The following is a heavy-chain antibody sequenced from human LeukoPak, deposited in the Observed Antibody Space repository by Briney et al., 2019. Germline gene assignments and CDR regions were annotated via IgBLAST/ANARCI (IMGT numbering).Heavy chain of an antibody. D-gene: IGHD4-17*01. Sequence: GGSLRLSCAASGFNFSIYSMYWIRQAPGKGLEWVSSINSRSNQIYYADSVKGRFTISRDNAENSLYLQMNSLRADDSAMYYCARVHYGIDYWGQGTLVTASS. CDR2: INSRSNQI. CDR1: GFNFSIYS. J-gene: IGHJ4*02. V-gene: IGHV3-21*01. CDR3: ARVHYGIDY.